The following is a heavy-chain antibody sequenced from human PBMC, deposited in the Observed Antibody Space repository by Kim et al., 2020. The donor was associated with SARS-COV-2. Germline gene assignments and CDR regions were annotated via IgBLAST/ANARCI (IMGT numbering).Heavy chain of an antibody. CDR3: ARGADCSGGSCAFDI. CDR1: GGSISSGGYY. CDR2: IYYSGST. J-gene: IGHJ3*02. Sequence: SETLSLTCTVSGGSISSGGYYWSWIRQHPGKGLEWIGYIYYSGSTYYNPSLKSRVTISVDTSKNQFSLKLSSVTAADTAVYYCARGADCSGGSCAFDIWGQGTMVTVSS. D-gene: IGHD2-15*01. V-gene: IGHV4-31*03.